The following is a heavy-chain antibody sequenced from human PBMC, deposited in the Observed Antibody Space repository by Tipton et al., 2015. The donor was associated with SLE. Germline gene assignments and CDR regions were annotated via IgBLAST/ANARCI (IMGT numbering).Heavy chain of an antibody. CDR2: ISGSGGST. Sequence: SLRLSCAASGFTFSGYAMTWVRQAPGKGLEWVSGISGSGGSTYYADSVKGRFTISRDNSKNTLYLQMNSLRAEDTAVYYCASQLGELSDTPSDYWGQGTLVTVSS. J-gene: IGHJ4*02. V-gene: IGHV3-23*01. CDR1: GFTFSGYA. D-gene: IGHD3-16*02. CDR3: ASQLGELSDTPSDY.